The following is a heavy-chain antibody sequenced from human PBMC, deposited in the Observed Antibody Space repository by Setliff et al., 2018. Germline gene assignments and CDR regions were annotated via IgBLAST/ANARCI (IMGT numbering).Heavy chain of an antibody. V-gene: IGHV1-3*01. D-gene: IGHD3-22*01. Sequence: ASVKVSCKASGYTFRSYAMHWVRQAPGQRLEWMGWINAANGDTKYSQKFQGRVTITGDTSASTAYMELSGLISEDTATYYCAHRRGDYCDSSGYYYDYWGQGTLVTVSS. CDR3: AHRRGDYCDSSGYYYDY. J-gene: IGHJ4*02. CDR1: GYTFRSYA. CDR2: INAANGDT.